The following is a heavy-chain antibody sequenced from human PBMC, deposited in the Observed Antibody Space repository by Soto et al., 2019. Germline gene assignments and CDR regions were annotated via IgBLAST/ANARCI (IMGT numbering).Heavy chain of an antibody. Sequence: QVQLQESGPGLVRPSQTLSLTCTVSGGSISNGGFYWIWIRQRPGKGLEWIGNIFYSGNTDYNRSLKSRVTTSIDTSSNQFSLKLNSVTAGDTSVYYCASHRRSVWGSYRPPFDYWGQGTLVTVSS. CDR3: ASHRRSVWGSYRPPFDY. D-gene: IGHD3-16*02. CDR1: GGSISNGGFY. J-gene: IGHJ4*02. V-gene: IGHV4-31*03. CDR2: IFYSGNT.